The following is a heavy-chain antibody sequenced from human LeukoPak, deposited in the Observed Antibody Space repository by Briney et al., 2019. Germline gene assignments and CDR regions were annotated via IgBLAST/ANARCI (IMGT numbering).Heavy chain of an antibody. Sequence: GASVKVSCKASGGTFSSYAISWVRQAPGQGLEWMGRIIPILGIANYAQKFQGRVTITADKSTSTAYMELSSLRSDDTAVYYCARDRYFDWLLRPYYYYYGMGVWGQGTTVTVSS. CDR2: IIPILGIA. CDR3: ARDRYFDWLLRPYYYYYGMGV. J-gene: IGHJ6*02. D-gene: IGHD3-9*01. CDR1: GGTFSSYA. V-gene: IGHV1-69*04.